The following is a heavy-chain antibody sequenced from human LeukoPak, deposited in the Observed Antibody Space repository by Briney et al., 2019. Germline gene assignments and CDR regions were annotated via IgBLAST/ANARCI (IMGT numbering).Heavy chain of an antibody. CDR2: IYPGDSDT. D-gene: IGHD2-15*01. V-gene: IGHV5-51*01. J-gene: IGHJ4*02. CDR3: ARGDARYCSGGGCPLDY. CDR1: GYSFTSYW. Sequence: GESLKISCKGSGYSFTSYWIGWVRQMPGKGLEWMGIIYPGDSDTRYSPSFQGQVTISADKSISTAYLQWSSLKASDTAMYYCARGDARYCSGGGCPLDYWGQGTLVTVSS.